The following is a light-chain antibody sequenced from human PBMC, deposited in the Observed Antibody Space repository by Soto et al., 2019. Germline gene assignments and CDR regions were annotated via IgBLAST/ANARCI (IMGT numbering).Light chain of an antibody. CDR1: LSVSIN. J-gene: IGKJ1*01. CDR2: GAS. CDR3: QQYNNWPPWT. V-gene: IGKV3-15*01. Sequence: EIVMTQSPATLSVSPGERATLSCRASLSVSINLAWYQQKPGQAPRLLIYGASTRATGIPARFSGSGSGTEFTLTISSLQSEDFAVYYCQQYNNWPPWTFGQGTKVEIK.